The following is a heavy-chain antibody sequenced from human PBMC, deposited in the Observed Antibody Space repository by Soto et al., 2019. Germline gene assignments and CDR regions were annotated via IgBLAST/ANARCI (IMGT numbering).Heavy chain of an antibody. CDR3: STRAYDTNGYYRFDP. V-gene: IGHV4-34*01. CDR1: GGSFSGHS. Sequence: QVQLQQWGAGLLKPSETLSLTCAVYGGSFSGHSWTWIRQSPGKVLEWLGDINHSGRVNYSPALKSRVTISLDTSKNQFSLTLSAVTAADTAMYYCSTRAYDTNGYYRFDPWGQGTLVTVSS. CDR2: INHSGRV. J-gene: IGHJ5*01. D-gene: IGHD3-22*01.